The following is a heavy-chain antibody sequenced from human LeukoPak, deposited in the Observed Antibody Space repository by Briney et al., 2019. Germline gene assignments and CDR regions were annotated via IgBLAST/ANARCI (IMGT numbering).Heavy chain of an antibody. Sequence: SETLSLTCTVSGGSISSSNYYWGWIRQPPGKGLEWIGSIYYSGSTYYNPSLKSRVTISVDTSKNQFSLKLGSVTAAGTAVYFCARHSSYYGNFDYWGQGTLVTVSS. CDR1: GGSISSSNYY. V-gene: IGHV4-39*01. J-gene: IGHJ4*02. D-gene: IGHD3-10*01. CDR2: IYYSGST. CDR3: ARHSSYYGNFDY.